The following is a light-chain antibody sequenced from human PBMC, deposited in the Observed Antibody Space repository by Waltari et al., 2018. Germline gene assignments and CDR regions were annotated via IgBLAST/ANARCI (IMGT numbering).Light chain of an antibody. CDR1: SSNVESPY. CDR2: KNN. Sequence: QSVLTQPPSASGTPGQTVTISLSGTSSNVESPYVYWYQQFPGTAPKVLMFKNNQRPSGGSDRFSASKSGASASLAISGLRSDDEADYYCGTWDDSLSRPVCGGGTKLTVL. CDR3: GTWDDSLSRPV. V-gene: IGLV1-47*01. J-gene: IGLJ3*02.